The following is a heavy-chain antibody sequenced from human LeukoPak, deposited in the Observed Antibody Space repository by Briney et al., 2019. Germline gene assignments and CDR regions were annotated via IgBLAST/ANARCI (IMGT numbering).Heavy chain of an antibody. D-gene: IGHD3-22*01. CDR3: ANYPSGSGYYVRFDS. CDR2: IYYSGST. J-gene: IGHJ4*02. CDR1: GGSISSSSYY. Sequence: SETLSLTCTVSGGSISSSSYYWGWIRQSPGRGLEWIASIYYSGSTYYNPSLKSRVTISVDTSNKQFSLKLSSVTDADTAVYYCANYPSGSGYYVRFDSWGQGTLVTVSS. V-gene: IGHV4-39*07.